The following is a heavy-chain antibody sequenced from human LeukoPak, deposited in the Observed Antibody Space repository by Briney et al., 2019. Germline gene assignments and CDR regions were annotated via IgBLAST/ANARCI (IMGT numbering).Heavy chain of an antibody. CDR3: ASSRGDSSGYYRLFLDY. Sequence: SVTVSFKASGGTFSSYAISWVRQAPGQGLEWMGGIIPIFGTANYAQKFQGRVTITTDESTSTAYMELSSLRSEDTAVYYCASSRGDSSGYYRLFLDYWGQGTLVTVSS. CDR1: GGTFSSYA. V-gene: IGHV1-69*05. J-gene: IGHJ4*02. D-gene: IGHD3-22*01. CDR2: IIPIFGTA.